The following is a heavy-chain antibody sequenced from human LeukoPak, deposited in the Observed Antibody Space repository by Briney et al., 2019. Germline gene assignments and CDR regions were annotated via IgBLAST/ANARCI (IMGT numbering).Heavy chain of an antibody. D-gene: IGHD1/OR15-1a*01. CDR1: GFTFSSYG. J-gene: IGHJ4*02. V-gene: IGHV3-33*01. Sequence: GGSLRLSCAASGFTFSSYGMHWVRQAPGKGLEWVAVIWYDGSNKYYADSVKGRFTISRDNSKNTLYLQMNSLRAEDTAVYYCARAPREQYFENNDLPDFFDYWGQGTLVTVSS. CDR2: IWYDGSNK. CDR3: ARAPREQYFENNDLPDFFDY.